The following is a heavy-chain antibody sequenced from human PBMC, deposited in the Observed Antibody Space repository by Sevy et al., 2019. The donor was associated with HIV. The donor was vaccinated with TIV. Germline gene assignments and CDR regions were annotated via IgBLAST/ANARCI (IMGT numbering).Heavy chain of an antibody. D-gene: IGHD3-10*01. CDR2: IYYSGST. CDR3: AAVDGEFVDY. CDR1: GGSISSSSYY. V-gene: IGHV4-39*01. J-gene: IGHJ4*02. Sequence: SETLSLTCTVSGGSISSSSYYWGWIRQPPGKGLEWIGSIYYSGSTYYNPSLKSRVTISVDTSKNQFSLKLSSVTAADTAVYYCAAVDGEFVDYWGQGTLVTVSS.